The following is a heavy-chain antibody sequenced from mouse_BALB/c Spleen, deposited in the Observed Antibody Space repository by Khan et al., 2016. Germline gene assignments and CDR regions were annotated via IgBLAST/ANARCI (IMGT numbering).Heavy chain of an antibody. CDR2: IDPFNGGT. D-gene: IGHD1-1*01. V-gene: IGHV1S135*01. J-gene: IGHJ4*01. Sequence: EVQLQESGPELMKPGASVKISCKASGYSFTSYYMHWVKQSHGKSLEWIGYIDPFNGGTSYNQKFKGKATLTVDKSSSTAYMHLSSLTSEDYASYICESSTPSFYTMDYWGQGTSDTICS. CDR3: ESSTPSFYTMDY. CDR1: GYSFTSYY.